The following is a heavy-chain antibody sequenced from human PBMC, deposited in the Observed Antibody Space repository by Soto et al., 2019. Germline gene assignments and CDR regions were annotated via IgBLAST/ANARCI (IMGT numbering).Heavy chain of an antibody. D-gene: IGHD2-2*01. J-gene: IGHJ4*02. CDR2: IYYSGST. V-gene: IGHV4-31*03. CDR3: ARGVGYCSSTSCYLFDY. Sequence: PSETLSLTCTVSGGSISSGGYYWSWIRQHPGKGLEWIGYIYYSGSTYYNPSLKSRVTISVDTSKNQFSLKLSSVTAADTAVYYCARGVGYCSSTSCYLFDYWGQGTLVTVSS. CDR1: GGSISSGGYY.